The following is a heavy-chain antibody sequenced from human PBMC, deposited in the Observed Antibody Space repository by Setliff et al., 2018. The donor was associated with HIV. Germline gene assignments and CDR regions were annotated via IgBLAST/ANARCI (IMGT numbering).Heavy chain of an antibody. CDR3: ARDPKHSSSGDLEY. V-gene: IGHV4-34*01. CDR2: INHSGST. J-gene: IGHJ4*02. D-gene: IGHD3-22*01. Sequence: PSETLSLTCAVYGESFSGYCWSWIRQPPGEGLEWIGEINHSGSTNYNPSLKSRVTISVDSSKNQFSLKLTSLTAADTAVYYCARDPKHSSSGDLEYWGQGTLVAVSS. CDR1: GESFSGYC.